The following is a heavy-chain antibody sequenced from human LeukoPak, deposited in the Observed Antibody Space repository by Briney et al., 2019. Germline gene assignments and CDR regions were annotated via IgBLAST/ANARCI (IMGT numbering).Heavy chain of an antibody. CDR3: ARPATGYSSSFDY. CDR2: IYSGDSDT. J-gene: IGHJ4*02. D-gene: IGHD6-13*01. CDR1: GYSFTNYW. V-gene: IGHV5-51*01. Sequence: GESPKISCKGSGYSFTNYWIAWVRQMPGKGLEWMGTIYSGDSDTKYNPSFQGQVAISADKSISTAYLQWSSLKASDTAMYFCARPATGYSSSFDYWGQGTLVTVSS.